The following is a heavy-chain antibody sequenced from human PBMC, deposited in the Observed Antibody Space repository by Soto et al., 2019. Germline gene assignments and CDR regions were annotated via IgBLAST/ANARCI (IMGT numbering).Heavy chain of an antibody. CDR2: TKYRSKWYT. V-gene: IGHV6-1*01. CDR1: GSSVSSNIAA. D-gene: IGHD6-13*01. Sequence: PSQTLSLTCAMSGSSVSSNIAAWNCVRQSPSRGLEWLGRTKYRSKWYTDYATSVKSRISINPDTSKNQVSLQLNSVTPEDTAVYYCAREGSSNWTYYFDFWGQGIMVTVSS. J-gene: IGHJ4*02. CDR3: AREGSSNWTYYFDF.